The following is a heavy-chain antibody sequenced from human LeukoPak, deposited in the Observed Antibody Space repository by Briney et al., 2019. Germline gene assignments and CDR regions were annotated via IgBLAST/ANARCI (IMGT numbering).Heavy chain of an antibody. D-gene: IGHD6-13*01. Sequence: GGSLRLSCAASGFTFSSYGMNWVRQAPGKGLEWVAFIRSDTTEKYYGDSVKGRFTISRDNSKNTLYLQIDSLRTEDTAVYYCAKIPYISTWYSWGQGTLVTVSS. J-gene: IGHJ4*02. V-gene: IGHV3-30*02. CDR1: GFTFSSYG. CDR3: AKIPYISTWYS. CDR2: IRSDTTEK.